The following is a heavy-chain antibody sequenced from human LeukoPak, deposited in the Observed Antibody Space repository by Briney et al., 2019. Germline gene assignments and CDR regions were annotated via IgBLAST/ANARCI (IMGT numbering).Heavy chain of an antibody. CDR3: AKGSSGYSGYDSAGYYFDY. CDR2: ISWNSGSI. V-gene: IGHV3-9*03. J-gene: IGHJ4*02. CDR1: GFTFDDYA. Sequence: GGSLRLSCAASGFTFDDYAMHWVRQAPGKGLEWVSGISWNSGSIGYADSVKGRFTISRDNAKNSLYLQMNSLRAEDMALYYCAKGSSGYSGYDSAGYYFDYWGQGTLVTVSS. D-gene: IGHD5-12*01.